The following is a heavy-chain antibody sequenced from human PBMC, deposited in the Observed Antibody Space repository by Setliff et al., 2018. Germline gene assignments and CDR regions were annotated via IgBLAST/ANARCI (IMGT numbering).Heavy chain of an antibody. Sequence: GGSLRLSCAASGFSFSDYYMMWIRQAPGKGLEWVSYISNSSSTIYYADSVKGRFTISRDNAKNSLYLQMNSLRAEDTAVYYCARDLAGATYYYYYGMDVWGQGTTVTVSS. V-gene: IGHV3-11*04. D-gene: IGHD1-26*01. CDR2: ISNSSSTI. CDR1: GFSFSDYY. J-gene: IGHJ6*02. CDR3: ARDLAGATYYYYYGMDV.